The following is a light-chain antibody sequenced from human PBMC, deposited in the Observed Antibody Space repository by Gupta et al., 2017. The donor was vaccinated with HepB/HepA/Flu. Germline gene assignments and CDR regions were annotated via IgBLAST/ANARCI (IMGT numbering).Light chain of an antibody. Sequence: EIVLTQSPGTLSLSTGERATLSCGASQSVSSNCLAWYQQRPGQAPRLLIYGASNRATGIPDRLSGSGSGTDFTLTINRLEPEDFAVYYCQQCDSSPPTFGQGTRLEI. CDR2: GAS. CDR3: QQCDSSPPT. CDR1: QSVSSNC. J-gene: IGKJ2*01. V-gene: IGKV3-20*01.